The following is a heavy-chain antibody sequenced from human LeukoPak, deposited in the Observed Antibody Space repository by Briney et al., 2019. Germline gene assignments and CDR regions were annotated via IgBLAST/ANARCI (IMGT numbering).Heavy chain of an antibody. V-gene: IGHV4-61*02. CDR2: IYTSGST. CDR3: AREEENWFDP. J-gene: IGHJ5*02. CDR1: GGSISSSSYY. Sequence: SETLSLTCTVSGGSISSSSYYWSWIRQPAGKGLEWIGRIYTSGSTNYNPSLKSRVTMSVDTSKNQFSLKLSSVTAADTAVYYCAREEENWFDPWGQGTLVTVSS.